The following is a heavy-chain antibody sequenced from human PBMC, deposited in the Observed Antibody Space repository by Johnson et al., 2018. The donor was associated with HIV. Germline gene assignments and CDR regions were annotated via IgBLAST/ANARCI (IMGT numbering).Heavy chain of an antibody. CDR2: ISYDGSNK. J-gene: IGHJ3*02. CDR1: GFSFSSYA. Sequence: VQLVESGGGVVQPGGSVRLSCAASGFSFSSYAMHWVRQAPGKGLEWVAVISYDGSNKYYADSVKGRFTISRANSKNTLYLQMNSLRAEDTAVYYCAREQELIGERAFDIWGQGTMVTVSS. V-gene: IGHV3-30-3*01. CDR3: AREQELIGERAFDI. D-gene: IGHD6-13*01.